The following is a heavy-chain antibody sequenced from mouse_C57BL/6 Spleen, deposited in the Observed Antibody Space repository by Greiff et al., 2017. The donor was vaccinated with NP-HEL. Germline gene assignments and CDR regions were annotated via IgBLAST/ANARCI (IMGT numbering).Heavy chain of an antibody. CDR1: GYTFTDYY. V-gene: IGHV1-19*01. Sequence: EVQLQESGPVLVKPGASVKMSCKASGYTFTDYYMNWVKQSHGKSLEWIGVINPYNGGTSYNQKFQGKATLTVDKASSTAYMELNSLTSEDSAVYYCAQGDYGYPFAYWGQGTLVTVSA. D-gene: IGHD2-2*01. CDR3: AQGDYGYPFAY. CDR2: INPYNGGT. J-gene: IGHJ3*01.